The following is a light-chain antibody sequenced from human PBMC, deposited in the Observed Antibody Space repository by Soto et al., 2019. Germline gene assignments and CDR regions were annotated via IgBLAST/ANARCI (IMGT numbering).Light chain of an antibody. CDR3: QQYGSPPGT. CDR1: QSVSSSY. CDR2: GAS. Sequence: EIVLTQSPGTLSLSPGERATLSCRASQSVSSSYLAWYQQKPGQAPRLLIYGASSRATGIPDRFSGSGSGTDFTITISRREPEDFAVYYCQQYGSPPGTFGQGTKVEIK. J-gene: IGKJ1*01. V-gene: IGKV3-20*01.